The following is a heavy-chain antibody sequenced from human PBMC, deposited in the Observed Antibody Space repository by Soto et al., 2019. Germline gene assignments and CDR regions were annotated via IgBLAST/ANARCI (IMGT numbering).Heavy chain of an antibody. CDR1: GYTFTGNY. Sequence: GASVKVSCKASGYTFTGNYIHWVRQAPGQGLEWMALINPTSGDTKYAQKFQGRVTMTWDTSISTAYMELSRLRSDDTATYYCARGYCSSIGCSHYFDYWGQGTLVTVSS. D-gene: IGHD2-2*01. CDR3: ARGYCSSIGCSHYFDY. J-gene: IGHJ4*02. V-gene: IGHV1-2*02. CDR2: INPTSGDT.